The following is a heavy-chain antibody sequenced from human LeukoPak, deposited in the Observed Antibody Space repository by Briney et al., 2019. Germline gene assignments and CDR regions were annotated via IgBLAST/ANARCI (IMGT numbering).Heavy chain of an antibody. Sequence: ASVKVSCKASGGTFSSYAISWVRQAPGQGLEWMGWINPNSGGTNYAQKFQGRVTMTRDTSISTAYMELSRLRSDDTAVYYCAREGVAGTTFYYYYYMDVWGKGTTVTVSS. CDR2: INPNSGGT. V-gene: IGHV1-2*02. D-gene: IGHD1-7*01. CDR3: AREGVAGTTFYYYYYMDV. CDR1: GGTFSSYA. J-gene: IGHJ6*03.